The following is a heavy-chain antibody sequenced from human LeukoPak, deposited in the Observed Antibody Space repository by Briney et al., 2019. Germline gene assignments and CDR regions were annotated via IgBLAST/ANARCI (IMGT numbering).Heavy chain of an antibody. CDR1: GFTFSMYG. D-gene: IGHD6-19*01. Sequence: PGGSLRLSCAASGFTFSMYGTHWVRQAPGKGLEWVTFIRSDGSKKFHADSVKGRFTISRDNSKNTLYLQMNSLKAEDTAVYYCAKLHSSGWYFDYWGQGTLVTVSS. CDR3: AKLHSSGWYFDY. J-gene: IGHJ4*02. CDR2: IRSDGSKK. V-gene: IGHV3-30*02.